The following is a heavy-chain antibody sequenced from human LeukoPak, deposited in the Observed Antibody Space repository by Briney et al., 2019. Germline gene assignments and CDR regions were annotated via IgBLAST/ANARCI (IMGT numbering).Heavy chain of an antibody. CDR3: ARDEYSSSTSYYFDY. J-gene: IGHJ4*02. D-gene: IGHD6-13*01. CDR2: IKQDGSEK. CDR1: GFTFSSYW. Sequence: PGGSLRLSCAASGFTFSSYWMSWVRQAPGKGLEWVANIKQDGSEKYYVDSVKGRFTISRDSAKNSLYLQMNSLRAEDTAVYYCARDEYSSSTSYYFDYWGQGTLVTVSS. V-gene: IGHV3-7*01.